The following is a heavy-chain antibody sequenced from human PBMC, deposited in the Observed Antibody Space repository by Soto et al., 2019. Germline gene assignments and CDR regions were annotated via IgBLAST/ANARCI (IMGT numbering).Heavy chain of an antibody. J-gene: IGHJ4*02. CDR2: IYNGGST. CDR3: ARGPSGDKVDY. Sequence: QVQLQESGPGLVKPSETLSLTCTVSGGSISNVNYCWSWIRQSPDKGREWIGDIYNGGSTDNNPSLKSRVTISVDTSKNQFSLKLSSVSAADAAVYYCARGPSGDKVDYWGQGTLVTVSS. CDR1: GGSISNVNYC. D-gene: IGHD7-27*01. V-gene: IGHV4-30-4*01.